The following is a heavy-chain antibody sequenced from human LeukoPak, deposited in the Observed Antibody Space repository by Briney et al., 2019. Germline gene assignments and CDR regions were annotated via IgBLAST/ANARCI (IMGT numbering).Heavy chain of an antibody. J-gene: IGHJ2*01. V-gene: IGHV4-4*08. CDR1: GGSIFSYY. D-gene: IGHD3-22*01. CDR3: ARRAYYDSSGYSPASGYFDL. CDR2: IYSNGIT. Sequence: SETLSLTCTVSGGSIFSYYWSWIRQPPGKGLEWIGYIYSNGITSYNPSLRSRGTISIATSKNQFSLGLRSVTAADTAIYYCARRAYYDSSGYSPASGYFDLWGRGTLVSVSS.